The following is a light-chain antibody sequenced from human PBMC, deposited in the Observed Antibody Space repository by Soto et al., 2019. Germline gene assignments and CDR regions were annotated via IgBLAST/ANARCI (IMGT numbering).Light chain of an antibody. CDR2: YAS. J-gene: IGKJ1*01. CDR3: QQYNNSPWT. Sequence: IQMTQSPSTLSASVGDRVTITCRASQSISSWLAWYQRKPGKAPRFLIYYASSLESGVPSRFSGSGSGTEYTLTISSLQPDDFATYYCQQYNNSPWTFGQGTKVDNK. V-gene: IGKV1-5*01. CDR1: QSISSW.